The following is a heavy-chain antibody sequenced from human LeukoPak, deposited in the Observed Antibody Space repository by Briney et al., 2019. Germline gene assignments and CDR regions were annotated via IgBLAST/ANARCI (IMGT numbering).Heavy chain of an antibody. CDR3: ARDIASTRMDV. CDR1: GFTFRSHG. V-gene: IGHV3-33*01. J-gene: IGHJ6*02. Sequence: GGSLRLSCVASGFTFRSHGMHWVRQAPGKGLEWVAVIWYDGSNEYFADSVKGRFTISRDNSKNILYLQMNSQRAEDTAVYYCARDIASTRMDVWGQGTTVSVSS. CDR2: IWYDGSNE. D-gene: IGHD2-15*01.